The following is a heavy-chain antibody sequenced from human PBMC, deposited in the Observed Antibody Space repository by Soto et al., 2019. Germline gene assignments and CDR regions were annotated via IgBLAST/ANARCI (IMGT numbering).Heavy chain of an antibody. Sequence: SATLSLTCAVYGGSFSCYYWSWIRQPPGKGLEWIGEINHSGSTNYNPSLKSRVTISVDTSKNQFSLKLSSVTAADTAVYYCARGXDFWSGSSGTGYYYYYGMDVWGQGTTVTVSS. CDR3: ARGXDFWSGSSGTGYYYYYGMDV. V-gene: IGHV4-34*01. CDR1: GGSFSCYY. D-gene: IGHD3-3*01. J-gene: IGHJ6*02. CDR2: INHSGST.